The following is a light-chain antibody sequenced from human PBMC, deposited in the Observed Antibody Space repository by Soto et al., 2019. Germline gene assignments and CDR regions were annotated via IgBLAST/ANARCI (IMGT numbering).Light chain of an antibody. CDR3: LQYLSHWT. V-gene: IGKV1-5*03. J-gene: IGKJ1*01. Sequence: DIQMTQSPSTLSASVGDRVSITCRASQSISRQLAWYQQKPGKAPNLLIYQASNLETGVPSRFTGSGSGTAFTLTISCMLFYDLAFYFCLQYLSHWTFGQGTNVEVK. CDR1: QSISRQ. CDR2: QAS.